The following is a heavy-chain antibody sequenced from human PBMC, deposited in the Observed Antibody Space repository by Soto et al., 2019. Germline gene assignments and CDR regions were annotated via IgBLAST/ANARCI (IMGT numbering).Heavy chain of an antibody. J-gene: IGHJ4*02. Sequence: SETLSLTCSVSGDSLRSDYWSWIRQPAGKGLVWVGRIYFDGDTRSNPSLESRVTMSVDTSKNQISLRLNSVTAADTAMYFCAREARGGYSGIFDYWGQGVLVTSPQ. CDR2: IYFDGDT. V-gene: IGHV4-4*07. D-gene: IGHD5-12*01. CDR1: GDSLRSDY. CDR3: AREARGGYSGIFDY.